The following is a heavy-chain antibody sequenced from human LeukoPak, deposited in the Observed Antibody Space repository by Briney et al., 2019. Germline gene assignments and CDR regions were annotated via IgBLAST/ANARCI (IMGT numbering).Heavy chain of an antibody. CDR3: ARSDYYYYMDV. V-gene: IGHV4-34*01. CDR2: INHSGST. Sequence: PSETLSLTCAVYGGSFSGYYWSWIRQPPGKGLEWIGEINHSGSTNYNPSLKSRATISVDTSKNQFSLKLSSVTAADTAVYYCARSDYYYYMDVWGKGTTVTVSS. J-gene: IGHJ6*03. CDR1: GGSFSGYY.